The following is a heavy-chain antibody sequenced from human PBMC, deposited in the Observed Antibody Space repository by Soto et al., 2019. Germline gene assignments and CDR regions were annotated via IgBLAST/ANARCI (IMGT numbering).Heavy chain of an antibody. CDR1: GFNFNTYW. CDR3: GRVPLDGNYANGVDV. J-gene: IGHJ6*02. Sequence: PGGSLRLSCAASGFNFNTYWMYWVRQAPGEGLEWVANIDTDGSRKNYVDSVKGRFIISRDNAKNSLLLQMNSLRADDTAVYYCGRVPLDGNYANGVDVWGQGTTVTVSS. D-gene: IGHD4-17*01. V-gene: IGHV3-7*03. CDR2: IDTDGSRK.